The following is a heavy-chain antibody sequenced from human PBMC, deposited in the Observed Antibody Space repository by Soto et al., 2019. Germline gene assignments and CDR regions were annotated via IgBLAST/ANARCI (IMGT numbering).Heavy chain of an antibody. D-gene: IGHD5-12*01. Sequence: GGSLRLSCAASGFTFSSYAMSWVRQAPGKGLEWVSAISGSGGSTYYADPVKGRFTISRDNSKNTLYLQMNSLRAEDTAVYYCAKEDQRWLQSGPYGMDVWGQGTTVTVSS. J-gene: IGHJ6*02. CDR3: AKEDQRWLQSGPYGMDV. CDR1: GFTFSSYA. V-gene: IGHV3-23*01. CDR2: ISGSGGST.